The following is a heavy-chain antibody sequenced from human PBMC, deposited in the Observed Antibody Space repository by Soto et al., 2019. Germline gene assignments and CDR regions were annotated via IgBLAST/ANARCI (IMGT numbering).Heavy chain of an antibody. J-gene: IGHJ3*01. CDR3: ARGDRGAFDL. V-gene: IGHV3-74*01. D-gene: IGHD1-26*01. CDR2: IHSDGSST. Sequence: EVPLVESGGGLVQPGKSLRLSCAASGFTFSYYWMHWVRQAPGKGLVWVSRIHSDGSSTTYADSVKGRFTISRDNARNTLYLQMNSLRAEDTAVYYCARGDRGAFDLWGQGTVLTVSS. CDR1: GFTFSYYW.